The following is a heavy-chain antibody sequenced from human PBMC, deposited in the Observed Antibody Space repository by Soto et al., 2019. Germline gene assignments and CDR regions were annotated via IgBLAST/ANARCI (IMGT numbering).Heavy chain of an antibody. CDR2: ISSDGNNK. V-gene: IGHV3-30*18. CDR3: AKDQGCSGGSCYPWYFDY. D-gene: IGHD2-15*01. J-gene: IGHJ4*02. Sequence: QVQLVESGGGVVQPGRSLRLSCAASGFTFSSYGMHWVRQAPGKGLEWVAVISSDGNNKYYADSVKGRFTISRDNSKNTLYLQMNSLRAEDTAVYYSAKDQGCSGGSCYPWYFDYWGQGTLFNVAS. CDR1: GFTFSSYG.